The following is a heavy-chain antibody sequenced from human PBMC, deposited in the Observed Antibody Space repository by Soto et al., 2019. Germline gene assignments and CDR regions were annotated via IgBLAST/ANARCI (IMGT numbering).Heavy chain of an antibody. J-gene: IGHJ6*02. Sequence: PRGPLRLSCAASVFTVSSYRMNWVRQAPGKGLEWVSSISSSSSYIYYADSVKGRFTISRDNAKNSLYLQMNSLRAEDTAVYYCARVRVADYQNYYYSGMDVWGQGTTVTVSS. CDR3: ARVRVADYQNYYYSGMDV. V-gene: IGHV3-21*01. CDR1: VFTVSSYR. D-gene: IGHD4-17*01. CDR2: ISSSSSYI.